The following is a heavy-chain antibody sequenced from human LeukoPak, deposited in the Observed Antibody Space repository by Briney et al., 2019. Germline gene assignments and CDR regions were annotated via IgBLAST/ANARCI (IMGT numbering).Heavy chain of an antibody. CDR2: IWYDGSNK. V-gene: IGHV3-33*08. CDR3: ARTSSGHYYPES. D-gene: IGHD3-22*01. CDR1: GFTFSSYG. J-gene: IGHJ4*02. Sequence: GRSLRLSCAASGFTFSSYGMHWVRQAPGKGLEWVAFIWYDGSNKYYADSVKGRFTISRDNSKNSLYLQMNSLRAEDTAVYYCARTSSGHYYPESWGQGTLVVVSS.